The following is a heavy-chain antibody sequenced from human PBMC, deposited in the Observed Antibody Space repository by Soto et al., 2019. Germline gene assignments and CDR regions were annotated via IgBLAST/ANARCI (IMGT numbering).Heavy chain of an antibody. CDR3: ARDLNYGGTFDY. J-gene: IGHJ4*02. CDR1: GGSISSYY. CDR2: IHYSGST. D-gene: IGHD4-17*01. Sequence: SETLCLTCTVSGGSISSYYWSWIREPPGKGLEWIGYIHYSGSTNYNPSLESRVTISVDTSKNQFSLKVSSVTAADTAVYYCARDLNYGGTFDYWGQGTLVTVSS. V-gene: IGHV4-59*01.